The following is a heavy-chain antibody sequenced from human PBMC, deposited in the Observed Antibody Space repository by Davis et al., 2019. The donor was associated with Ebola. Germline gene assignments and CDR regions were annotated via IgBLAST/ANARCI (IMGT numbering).Heavy chain of an antibody. D-gene: IGHD3-22*01. CDR3: PREAYYYDSSGYHRGGFDY. Sequence: MPSETLSPTCALYGGSFSGYYWSWIRQPPWKGLEWTGEINHSGRTNYTPSLKSRVTISVDTSKNQFSLKLSSVTASDTAVYYCPREAYYYDSSGYHRGGFDYWGQGTLVTVSS. CDR2: INHSGRT. CDR1: GGSFSGYY. V-gene: IGHV4-34*01. J-gene: IGHJ4*02.